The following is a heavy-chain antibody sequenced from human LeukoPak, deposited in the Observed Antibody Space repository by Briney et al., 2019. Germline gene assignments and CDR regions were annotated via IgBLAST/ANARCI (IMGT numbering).Heavy chain of an antibody. V-gene: IGHV4-59*01. Sequence: PSESLSLTCIVSGDSISSYYWSWIRQPPGKGLEWIGYINYSGSTNYNPYLKSRVTISVDTSKNQVSLKLSSVTAADTAVYYCARGARYCSGGSCLDYWGQGTLITVSS. CDR1: GDSISSYY. CDR2: INYSGST. CDR3: ARGARYCSGGSCLDY. D-gene: IGHD2-15*01. J-gene: IGHJ4*02.